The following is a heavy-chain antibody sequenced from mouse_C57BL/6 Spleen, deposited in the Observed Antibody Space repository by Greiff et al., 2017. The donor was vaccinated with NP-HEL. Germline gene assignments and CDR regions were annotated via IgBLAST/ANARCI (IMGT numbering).Heavy chain of an antibody. CDR1: GYTFTDYE. V-gene: IGHV1-15*01. D-gene: IGHD3-1*01. CDR3: TGRGLRYFDV. J-gene: IGHJ1*03. CDR2: IYPETGGT. Sequence: VQLQESGAELVRPGASVTLSCKASGYTFTDYEMHWVKQTPVHGLEWIGAIYPETGGTSYNQKFKGKAILTADKSSSTAYMELRSLTSEDSAVYCCTGRGLRYFDVWGTGTTVTVSS.